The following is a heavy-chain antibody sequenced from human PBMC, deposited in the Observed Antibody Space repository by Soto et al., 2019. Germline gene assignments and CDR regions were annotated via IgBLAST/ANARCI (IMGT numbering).Heavy chain of an antibody. CDR2: INPNSGGT. V-gene: IGHV1-2*04. CDR1: GYTFTGYY. D-gene: IGHD3-10*01. J-gene: IGHJ6*02. Sequence: ASVKVSCKASGYTFTGYYMHWVRQAPGQGLEWMGWINPNSGGTNYAQKFQGWVTMTRDTSISTAYMELGRLRSDDTAVYYCAREGEYYYGMDVWGQGTTVTVSS. CDR3: AREGEYYYGMDV.